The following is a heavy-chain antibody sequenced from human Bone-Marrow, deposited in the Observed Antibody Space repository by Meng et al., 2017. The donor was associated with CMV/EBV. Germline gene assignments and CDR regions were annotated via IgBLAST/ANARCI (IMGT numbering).Heavy chain of an antibody. J-gene: IGHJ4*02. Sequence: GGSLRLSCTASGFTFSTYDFHWVRQPTGKGLEWVSSIGTVGDTYSIGSVKGRFIISREDAKNSVYLQMNGLRDGDTGLYYCARARSPTHFNYWGQGALDTVSS. CDR3: ARARSPTHFNY. CDR2: IGTVGDT. V-gene: IGHV3-13*01. CDR1: GFTFSTYD.